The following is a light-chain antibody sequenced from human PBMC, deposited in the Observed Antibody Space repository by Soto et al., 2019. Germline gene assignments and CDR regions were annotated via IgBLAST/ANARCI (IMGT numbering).Light chain of an antibody. CDR3: TSYSSSDIFYV. CDR2: QVT. Sequence: QAALTQPTSVSGSPGQSITISCTGTSSDIGGYYYVSWYQHHPGKAPKLLIYQVTNRPSRVSNRFSGSKSGNTASLTISGLQADDEADYYSTSYSSSDIFYVFGNGTKVTVL. J-gene: IGLJ1*01. CDR1: SSDIGGYYY. V-gene: IGLV2-14*01.